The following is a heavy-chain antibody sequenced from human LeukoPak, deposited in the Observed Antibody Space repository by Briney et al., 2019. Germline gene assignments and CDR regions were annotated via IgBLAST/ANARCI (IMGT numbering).Heavy chain of an antibody. J-gene: IGHJ4*02. D-gene: IGHD6-13*01. CDR3: ARSAGTRNGFDY. V-gene: IGHV4-39*01. CDR2: IYYSGST. Sequence: SETLSLTCTVSGGSISSSSYYWGWIRPPPGKGLVGIGSIYYSGSTYYNPSFKTRVTISVDTSKNPFSLKLSSVTAADTAVYYCARSAGTRNGFDYWGQGTLVTVSS. CDR1: GGSISSSSYY.